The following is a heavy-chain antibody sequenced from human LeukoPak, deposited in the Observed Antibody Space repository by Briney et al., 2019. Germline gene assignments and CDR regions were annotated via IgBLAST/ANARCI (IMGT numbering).Heavy chain of an antibody. CDR2: IYHSGST. CDR3: AATPYSSSWLNWFDP. V-gene: IGHV4-4*02. CDR1: GGSISSSNW. J-gene: IGHJ5*02. Sequence: SETLSLTCAVSGGSISSSNWWSWVRQPPGKGLEWIGEIYHSGSTNYNPSLKSRVTISVDKSKNQFSLKLSSVTAADTAVYYCAATPYSSSWLNWFDPWGQGTLVTVSS. D-gene: IGHD6-13*01.